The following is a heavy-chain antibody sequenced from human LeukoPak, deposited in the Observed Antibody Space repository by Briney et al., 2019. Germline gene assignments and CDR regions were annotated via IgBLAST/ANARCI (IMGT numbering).Heavy chain of an antibody. Sequence: PGGTLRLSCAASGFTFGSYGMSWVRQAPGKGLEWVSAISGSGGSTYYADSVKGRFTISRDNSKNTLYLQMNSLRAEDTAVYYCAKGRCSSTSCHFDYWGQGTLATVSS. CDR3: AKGRCSSTSCHFDY. J-gene: IGHJ4*02. CDR2: ISGSGGST. CDR1: GFTFGSYG. V-gene: IGHV3-23*01. D-gene: IGHD2-2*01.